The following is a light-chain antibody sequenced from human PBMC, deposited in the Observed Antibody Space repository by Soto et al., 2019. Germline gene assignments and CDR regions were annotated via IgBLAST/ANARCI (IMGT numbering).Light chain of an antibody. CDR1: QSVSSSY. J-gene: IGKJ5*01. V-gene: IGKV3-20*01. CDR2: GAS. CDR3: QQYGSSPSIT. Sequence: EIVWTQSPGTLSLSPGERATLSCRASQSVSSSYLAWYQQKPCQAPRLLIYGASSRATGIPDRFSGSGSGTDFTLTISRLEPEDFAVYYGQQYGSSPSITFGQVTRLETK.